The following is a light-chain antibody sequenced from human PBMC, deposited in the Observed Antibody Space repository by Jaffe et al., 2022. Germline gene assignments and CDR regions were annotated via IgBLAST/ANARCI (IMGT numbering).Light chain of an antibody. CDR1: SSNIGAGFP. J-gene: IGLJ3*02. CDR3: QSWDRSLNGFWV. V-gene: IGLV1-40*01. Sequence: QSVLAQPPSVSGAPGQRVTISCTGSSSNIGAGFPVHWYQQLPGTAPKLLISGNNNRPSGVPDRFSGSRSGTSASLAITGLQAEDEADYYCQSWDRSLNGFWVFGGGTKLTVL. CDR2: GNN.